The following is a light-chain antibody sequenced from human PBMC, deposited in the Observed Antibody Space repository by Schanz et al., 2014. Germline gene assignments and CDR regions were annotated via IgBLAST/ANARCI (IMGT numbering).Light chain of an antibody. Sequence: EIVLTQSPATLSVSPGDRATLSCRASQRLSTNLAWYQQKPGQAPRLLIYGATSRATGIPDRFSGSGSGTDFTLTISRLEPEDFAVYYCQQYGSSPRTFGQGTKVEIK. CDR1: QRLSTN. J-gene: IGKJ1*01. CDR3: QQYGSSPRT. V-gene: IGKV3-20*01. CDR2: GAT.